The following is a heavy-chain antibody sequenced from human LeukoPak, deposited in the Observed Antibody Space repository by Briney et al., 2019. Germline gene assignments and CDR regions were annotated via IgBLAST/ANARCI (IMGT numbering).Heavy chain of an antibody. CDR1: GGTFSSYV. CDR3: ASLGLGYCSGGRCPGYFDL. J-gene: IGHJ2*01. Sequence: VASVQVSFKASGGTFSSYVISWVRPAPGQGLEWMGRIIPILGIANYAQRFQGRVTITADKSTTTAYMELSSLRSEDTAVYYCASLGLGYCSGGRCPGYFDLWGRGTLVTVSS. D-gene: IGHD2-15*01. V-gene: IGHV1-69*04. CDR2: IIPILGIA.